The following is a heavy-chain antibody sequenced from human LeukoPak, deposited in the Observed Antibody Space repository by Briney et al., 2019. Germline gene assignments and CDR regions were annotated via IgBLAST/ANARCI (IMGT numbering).Heavy chain of an antibody. CDR1: GYTFRSYE. V-gene: IGHV3-48*03. J-gene: IGHJ4*02. CDR3: ARERELPDY. CDR2: ISSSGSTI. Sequence: HPGGSLRLFCAASGYTFRSYEMNCVPQAPGKGLEWVSYISSSGSTICYADSVKGRFTISRDNAKNSLYLQINSLRAEDTAVYYCARERELPDYWGQGTLGTVSS. D-gene: IGHD1-26*01.